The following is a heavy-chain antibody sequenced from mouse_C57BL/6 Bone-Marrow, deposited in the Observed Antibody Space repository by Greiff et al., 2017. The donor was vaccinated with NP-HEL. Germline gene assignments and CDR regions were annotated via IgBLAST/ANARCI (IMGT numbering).Heavy chain of an antibody. Sequence: QVQLQQSGAELVRPGASVKMSCKASGYTFTNYWIGWAKQRPGHGLEWIGDIYPGGGYTNYNEKFKGKATLTADKSSSTAYMQFSSLTSEDSAIYYCARSGNLYYYAMDYWGQGTSVTVSS. V-gene: IGHV1-63*01. CDR1: GYTFTNYW. J-gene: IGHJ4*01. D-gene: IGHD2-1*01. CDR3: ARSGNLYYYAMDY. CDR2: IYPGGGYT.